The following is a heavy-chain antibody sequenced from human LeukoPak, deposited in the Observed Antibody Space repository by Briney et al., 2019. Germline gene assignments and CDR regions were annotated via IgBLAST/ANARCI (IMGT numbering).Heavy chain of an antibody. CDR3: AKTYYDILTGYLDY. V-gene: IGHV3-23*01. Sequence: PGGSLRLSCAASGFTFSSYVMSWVRQAPGKGLEWVSAISGSGGSTYYADSVKGRFTISRDNSKNTLYLQMNSLRAEDTAVYYCAKTYYDILTGYLDYWGQGTLVTVSS. CDR1: GFTFSSYV. J-gene: IGHJ4*02. CDR2: ISGSGGST. D-gene: IGHD3-9*01.